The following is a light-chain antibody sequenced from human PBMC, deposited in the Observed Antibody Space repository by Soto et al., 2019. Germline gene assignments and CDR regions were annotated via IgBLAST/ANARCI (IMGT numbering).Light chain of an antibody. V-gene: IGKV3-15*01. Sequence: ERVMTQSPVTLSVSPGDRATLSCRANQSVGGHLAWYQQRPGQAPRLLIYGTSTRATGIPARFSGSGSGTAFTLTISSLQSEDFAVYYCQQYSFWSYTFGQGTKLEI. CDR1: QSVGGH. CDR3: QQYSFWSYT. J-gene: IGKJ2*01. CDR2: GTS.